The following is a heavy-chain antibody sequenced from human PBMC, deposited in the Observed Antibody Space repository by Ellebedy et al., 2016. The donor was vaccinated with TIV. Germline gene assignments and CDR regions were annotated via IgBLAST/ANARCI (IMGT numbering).Heavy chain of an antibody. CDR3: ASVTPACAFDI. J-gene: IGHJ3*02. CDR2: IYYSGST. CDR1: GGSISSSSYY. V-gene: IGHV4-39*01. D-gene: IGHD3-16*02. Sequence: SETLSLXXTVSGGSISSSSYYWGWIRQPPGKGLEWIGSIYYSGSTYYNPSLKSRVTISVDTSKNQFSLKLSSVTAADTAVYYCASVTPACAFDIWGQGTMVTVSS.